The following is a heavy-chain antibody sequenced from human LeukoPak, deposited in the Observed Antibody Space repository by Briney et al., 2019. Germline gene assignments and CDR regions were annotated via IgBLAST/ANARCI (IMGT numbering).Heavy chain of an antibody. CDR1: GYTFTSYD. D-gene: IGHD1-7*01. V-gene: IGHV1-8*01. Sequence: ASVKVSCKASGYTFTSYDINWVRQATGQGLEWMGWMNPNSGNTGYAQKFQGRVTMTRNTSISTAYMELSSLRSEDTAVYCCARVAGTKAWGAPDLWGRGTLVTVSS. J-gene: IGHJ2*01. CDR3: ARVAGTKAWGAPDL. CDR2: MNPNSGNT.